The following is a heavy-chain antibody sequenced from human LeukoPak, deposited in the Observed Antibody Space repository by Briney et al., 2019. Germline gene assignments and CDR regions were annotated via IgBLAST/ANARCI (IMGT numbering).Heavy chain of an antibody. Sequence: ASVKVSCKSSGYTFTSYYMHLVRQAPGQGLEWMGIINPSGGSTSYAQKFQGRVTMTRDTSTSTVYMELSSLRSEDTAVYYCAREGYSSGWDPNWFDPWGQGTLVTVSS. D-gene: IGHD6-19*01. V-gene: IGHV1-46*03. CDR1: GYTFTSYY. CDR2: INPSGGST. J-gene: IGHJ5*02. CDR3: AREGYSSGWDPNWFDP.